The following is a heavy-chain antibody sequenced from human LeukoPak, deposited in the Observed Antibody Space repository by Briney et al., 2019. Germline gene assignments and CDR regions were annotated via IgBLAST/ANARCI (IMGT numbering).Heavy chain of an antibody. J-gene: IGHJ4*02. CDR2: IFYSGST. Sequence: PSETLSLTCTVSGGSISSGNSYWSWIRQPPGKGLEWIGYIFYSGSTDYNPSLKSRVTISVDSSKNQSSLKVTSVTAADTAVYYCAKTGGELVFDYWGQGTLVTVSS. D-gene: IGHD1-1*01. V-gene: IGHV4-30-4*01. CDR3: AKTGGELVFDY. CDR1: GGSISSGNSY.